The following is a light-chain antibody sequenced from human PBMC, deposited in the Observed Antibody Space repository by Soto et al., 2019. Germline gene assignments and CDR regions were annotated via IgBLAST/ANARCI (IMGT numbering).Light chain of an antibody. CDR3: QSYDPTLRTSL. CDR2: SDN. Sequence: QSVLTQPPSVSGAPGQRVTISCTGSSSNIGAGYVVHWYQQLPGAAPKLLIFSDNNRPSGVPDRFSGSKSGTSASLAITGLRAEDEADYYCQSYDPTLRTSLFGGGTQLTVL. J-gene: IGLJ2*01. CDR1: SSNIGAGYV. V-gene: IGLV1-40*01.